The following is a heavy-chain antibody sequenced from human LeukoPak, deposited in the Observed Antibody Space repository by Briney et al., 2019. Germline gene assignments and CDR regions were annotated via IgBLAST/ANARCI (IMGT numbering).Heavy chain of an antibody. CDR3: ARHMVVPAAMKGIDY. D-gene: IGHD2-2*01. J-gene: IGHJ4*02. CDR1: GGSFSGYY. Sequence: SETLSLTCAVYGGSFSGYYWSWIRQPPGKGLEWIGEINHSGSTNYNPSLKSRVTISVDTSKNQFSLKLSSVTAADTAVYYCARHMVVPAAMKGIDYWGQGTLVTVSS. V-gene: IGHV4-34*01. CDR2: INHSGST.